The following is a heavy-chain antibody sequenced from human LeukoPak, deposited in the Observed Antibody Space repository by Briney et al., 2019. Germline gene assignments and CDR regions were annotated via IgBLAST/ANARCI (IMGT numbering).Heavy chain of an antibody. V-gene: IGHV3-23*01. CDR2: VSASGGNT. CDR3: AKDLTWNFGYFFDN. D-gene: IGHD1-7*01. Sequence: GGSLRLSCAASGFTFSSYAMSWGLQAPGKGLEWVSAVSASGGNTYYAGSVKGRFAISRDNSKNTLYLQLNSLRAEDTAVYYCAKDLTWNFGYFFDNWGQGTLSTVSS. J-gene: IGHJ4*02. CDR1: GFTFSSYA.